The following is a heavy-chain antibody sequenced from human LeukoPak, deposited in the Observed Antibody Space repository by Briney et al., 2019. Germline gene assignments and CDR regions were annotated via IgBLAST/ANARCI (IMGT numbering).Heavy chain of an antibody. J-gene: IGHJ4*02. CDR1: GFTFSNYG. CDR3: ARLYDGSAYHADHFDY. V-gene: IGHV3-21*01. CDR2: ISSSSSYI. D-gene: IGHD3-22*01. Sequence: GGSLRLSCAASGFTFSNYGMSWVRQAPGKGLEWVSSISSSSSYIYYTDSLKGRFTISRDNAKNSLYLQMNSLRAEDTAVYYCARLYDGSAYHADHFDYWGQGTLVIVSS.